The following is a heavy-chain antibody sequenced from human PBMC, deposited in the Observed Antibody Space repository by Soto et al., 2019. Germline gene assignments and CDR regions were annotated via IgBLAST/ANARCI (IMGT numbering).Heavy chain of an antibody. V-gene: IGHV3-7*05. CDR1: GFTFRTYW. J-gene: IGHJ6*02. CDR2: IKYDESEK. CDR3: ARVRTEIYYGMDV. Sequence: EVQLVESGGGLVQPGGSLRLSCVASGFTFRTYWMAWVRQAPEKGLEWVANIKYDESEKYYVDSVKGRFTVSRDNARNSLFVQKNSLRAEDTAVYYCARVRTEIYYGMDVWGQGTTVTVSS.